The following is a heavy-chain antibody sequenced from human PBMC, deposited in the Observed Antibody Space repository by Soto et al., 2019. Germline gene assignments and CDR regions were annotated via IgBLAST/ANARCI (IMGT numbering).Heavy chain of an antibody. CDR1: GGTFSSYA. V-gene: IGHV1-69*13. CDR2: IIPIFGTA. J-gene: IGHJ4*02. CDR3: ARHRYGDSQEFDY. D-gene: IGHD4-17*01. Sequence: EASVKVSCKASGGTFSSYAISWVLQAPGQGLEWMGGIIPIFGTANYAQKFQGRVTITADESTSTAYMELSSLRSEDTAVYYCARHRYGDSQEFDYWGQGTLVTVSS.